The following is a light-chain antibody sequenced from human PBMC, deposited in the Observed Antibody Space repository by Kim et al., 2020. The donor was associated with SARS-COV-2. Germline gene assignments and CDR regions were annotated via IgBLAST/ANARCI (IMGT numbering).Light chain of an antibody. CDR1: QNINNR. CDR3: QQNFSPPRYT. V-gene: IGKV1-39*01. CDR2: SAT. J-gene: IGKJ2*01. Sequence: ASSEDRVTITCWTNQNINNRLNWYQQRPGRAPNLLIHSATTLQNGVPSRFSGSGSGTHFALTIDGLQPDDFATYFCQQNFSPPRYTFGQGTKLEI.